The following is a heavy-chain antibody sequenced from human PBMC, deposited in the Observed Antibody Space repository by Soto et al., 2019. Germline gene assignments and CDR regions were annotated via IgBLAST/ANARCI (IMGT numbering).Heavy chain of an antibody. CDR3: AAAVLPFLQWSPEYSYYMDV. J-gene: IGHJ6*03. V-gene: IGHV1-58*02. D-gene: IGHD3-3*01. CDR2: IIVGRENT. CDR1: GFTFSRSA. Sequence: QMQLVQSGPEVKKPGTSVKVSCKASGFTFSRSAMQWVRQARGQRLEWIGWIIVGRENTTYAQQFQERVTITRDMSTSTVYMELSSLTSEDTAVYYCAAAVLPFLQWSPEYSYYMDVWGKGTPVTVSS.